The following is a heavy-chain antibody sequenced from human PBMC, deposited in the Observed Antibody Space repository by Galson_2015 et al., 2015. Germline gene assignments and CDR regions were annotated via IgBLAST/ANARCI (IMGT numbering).Heavy chain of an antibody. V-gene: IGHV3-21*01. D-gene: IGHD6-13*01. CDR1: GFTFSSYR. CDR2: ISSSSSYI. Sequence: PVQSLRLSCAASGFTFSSYRMNWVRQAPGKGLEWVSSISSSSSYIYYADSVKGRFTISRDNAKNSLYLQMNSLRAEDTAVYYCAREAKQQLGSWDFDYWGQGTLVTVSS. CDR3: AREAKQQLGSWDFDY. J-gene: IGHJ4*02.